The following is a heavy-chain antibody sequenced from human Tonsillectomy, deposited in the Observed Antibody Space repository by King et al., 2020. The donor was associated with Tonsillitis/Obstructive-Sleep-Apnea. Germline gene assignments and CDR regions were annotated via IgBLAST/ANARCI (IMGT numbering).Heavy chain of an antibody. Sequence: QLVQSGAEVKKPGESLKLSCKGSGYSFSNNWIGWVRQLPGKGLEWMGIIYPGDSETRYSPSFQGQVTISADKSISTAYLQWSSLKASDTAIYYCARPYCGGGTCYSGWFDPWGQGTLVTVSS. CDR1: GYSFSNNW. D-gene: IGHD2-15*01. CDR2: IYPGDSET. J-gene: IGHJ5*02. CDR3: ARPYCGGGTCYSGWFDP. V-gene: IGHV5-51*01.